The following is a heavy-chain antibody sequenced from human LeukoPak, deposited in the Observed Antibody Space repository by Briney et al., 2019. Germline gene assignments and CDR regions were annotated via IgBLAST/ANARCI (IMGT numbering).Heavy chain of an antibody. CDR3: AIDRRDFDY. Sequence: GGSLRLSCAASGFTFSNYAMSWVRQAPGKGLEWVSTISLSGGSTYYADSVKGRFTISRGNSKNTLYLQMNSLRAEDTAVYYCAIDRRDFDYWGQGSLVTVSS. CDR1: GFTFSNYA. CDR2: ISLSGGST. J-gene: IGHJ4*02. V-gene: IGHV3-23*01.